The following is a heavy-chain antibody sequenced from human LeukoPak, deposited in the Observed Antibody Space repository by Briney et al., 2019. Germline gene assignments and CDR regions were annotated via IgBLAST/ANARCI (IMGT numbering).Heavy chain of an antibody. CDR1: GFTFSSYW. V-gene: IGHV3-74*01. J-gene: IGHJ4*02. CDR3: VVGIGYYTPRFDY. Sequence: GGSLRLSCAASGFTFSSYWMHWVRQAPGKGLVWVSRINSVGSSTSYADSVKGRFTISRDNAKNTLYLQMNSLRAEDTAVYYCVVGIGYYTPRFDYWGQGTLVTVSS. CDR2: INSVGSST. D-gene: IGHD3-3*01.